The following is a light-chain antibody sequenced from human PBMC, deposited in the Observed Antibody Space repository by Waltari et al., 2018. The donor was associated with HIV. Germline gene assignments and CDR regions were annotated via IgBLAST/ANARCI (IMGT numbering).Light chain of an antibody. J-gene: IGLJ3*02. Sequence: QSALTQPSSMSGSPGQSITISCTGSSLDIGLYDFVSWYTHLPDTSPHLIIYGVDRRPPGITSRFSASKSGDVASLTIAGLRAEDEADYYCTSHTLTRILLFGGGTRLTVL. CDR3: TSHTLTRILL. V-gene: IGLV2-14*01. CDR1: SLDIGLYDF. CDR2: GVD.